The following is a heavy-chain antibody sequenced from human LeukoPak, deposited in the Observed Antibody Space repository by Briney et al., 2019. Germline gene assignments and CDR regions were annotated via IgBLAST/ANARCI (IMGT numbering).Heavy chain of an antibody. Sequence: SVKVSCKASGGTFSSYAISWVRQAPGQGLEWMGGIIPIFGTANYAQKFQGRVTITTDESTSTAYMELSSLRSEDTAVYYCATPGRDYYDSSGYLTRGFDYWGQGTLVTVSS. CDR3: ATPGRDYYDSSGYLTRGFDY. J-gene: IGHJ4*02. V-gene: IGHV1-69*05. D-gene: IGHD3-22*01. CDR2: IIPIFGTA. CDR1: GGTFSSYA.